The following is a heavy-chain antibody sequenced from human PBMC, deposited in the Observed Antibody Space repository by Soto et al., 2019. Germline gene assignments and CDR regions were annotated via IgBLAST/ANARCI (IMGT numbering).Heavy chain of an antibody. CDR1: GFTFDDCA. CDR3: AKDMKYSSSSRGYYYYYYGMDV. Sequence: GGSLRLSCAASGFTFDDCAMHWVRQAPGKGLEWVSGISWNSGSIGYADSVKGRFTISRDNAKNSLYLQMNSPRAEDTALYYCAKDMKYSSSSRGYYYYYYGMDVWGQGTTVTVSS. CDR2: ISWNSGSI. D-gene: IGHD6-6*01. V-gene: IGHV3-9*01. J-gene: IGHJ6*02.